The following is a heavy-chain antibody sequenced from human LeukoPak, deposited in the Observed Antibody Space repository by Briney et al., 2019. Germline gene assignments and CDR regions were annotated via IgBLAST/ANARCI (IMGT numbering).Heavy chain of an antibody. Sequence: NPSETLSLTCTVSGGSISSSSYYWGWIRQPPGKGLEWIGSIYYSGSTYYNPSLKSRVTISVDTSKNQFSLKLSSVTAADTAVYYCASSLPDIVVVVAAIHDAFDIWGQGTMVTVSS. CDR3: ASSLPDIVVVVAAIHDAFDI. V-gene: IGHV4-39*07. D-gene: IGHD2-15*01. J-gene: IGHJ3*02. CDR1: GGSISSSSYY. CDR2: IYYSGST.